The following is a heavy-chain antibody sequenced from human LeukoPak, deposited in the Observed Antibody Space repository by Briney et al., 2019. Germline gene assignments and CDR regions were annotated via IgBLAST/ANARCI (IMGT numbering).Heavy chain of an antibody. V-gene: IGHV3-21*01. D-gene: IGHD4-11*01. CDR3: TREDTVSHY. J-gene: IGHJ4*02. CDR2: ISSNSNYI. Sequence: GGPLRLSCAASGFTFSAYAMNWVRQAPGKGLEWVSSISSNSNYIYYADSVKGRFTISRDNAKNSLYLQMNSLRAEDTAVYYCTREDTVSHYWGQGTLVTVSS. CDR1: GFTFSAYA.